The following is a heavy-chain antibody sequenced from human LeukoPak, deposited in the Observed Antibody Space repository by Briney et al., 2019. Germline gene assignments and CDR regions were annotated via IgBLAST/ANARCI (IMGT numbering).Heavy chain of an antibody. V-gene: IGHV4-34*01. Sequence: KPSETLSLTCAVYGGSFTDYYWSWIRQPPGKGLEWIGEINHRGSTNYNSSLKSRVTISVDRSKNQFSLKLISVTAADTAVYFCARVPHTTSSIDYWGQGAPVTVSS. D-gene: IGHD6-6*01. CDR3: ARVPHTTSSIDY. CDR1: GGSFTDYY. CDR2: INHRGST. J-gene: IGHJ4*02.